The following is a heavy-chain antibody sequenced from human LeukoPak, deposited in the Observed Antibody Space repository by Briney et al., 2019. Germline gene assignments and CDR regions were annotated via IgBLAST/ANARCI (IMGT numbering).Heavy chain of an antibody. CDR1: GYTFSSYG. J-gene: IGHJ4*02. Sequence: ASVKVSCKASGYTFSSYGISWVRQAPGQGLEWMGWISASNGNTNYAQKVQGRVTMTTDTSTSTAYMELRSLRSDDTAVYYCARGWNYVWGSYRSQYYFDYWGQGTLVTVSS. D-gene: IGHD3-16*02. CDR2: ISASNGNT. V-gene: IGHV1-18*01. CDR3: ARGWNYVWGSYRSQYYFDY.